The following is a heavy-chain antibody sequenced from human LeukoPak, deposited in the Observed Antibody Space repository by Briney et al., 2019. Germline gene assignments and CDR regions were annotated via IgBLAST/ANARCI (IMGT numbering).Heavy chain of an antibody. V-gene: IGHV3-7*01. J-gene: IGHJ3*02. CDR3: ARDLGDYYDSSGYGLDAFDI. CDR1: GFTFSSYW. D-gene: IGHD3-22*01. Sequence: GGSLRPSCAASGFTFSSYWMSWVRQAPGKGLEWVANIKQDGSEKYYVDSVKGRFTISRDNAKNSLYLQMNSLRAEDTAVYYCARDLGDYYDSSGYGLDAFDIWGQGTMVTVSS. CDR2: IKQDGSEK.